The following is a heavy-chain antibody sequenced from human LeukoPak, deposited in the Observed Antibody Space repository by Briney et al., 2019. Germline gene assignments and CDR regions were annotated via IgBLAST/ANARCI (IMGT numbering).Heavy chain of an antibody. CDR1: GFSLSTYT. J-gene: IGHJ4*02. CDR2: ISSSGSNT. V-gene: IGHV3-21*01. CDR3: ARVPPHY. Sequence: GGSLRLSCAASGFSLSTYTMRWVRQAPGKGLEWVSSISSSGSNTYYADSVKGRFTISRDNAKNSLHLQMSSLRAEDTAVYYCARVPPHYWGQGTLVTVSS.